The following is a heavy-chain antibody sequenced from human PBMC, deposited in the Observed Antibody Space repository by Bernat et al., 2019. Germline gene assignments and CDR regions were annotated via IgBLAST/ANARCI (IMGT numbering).Heavy chain of an antibody. CDR1: GGSFSGYY. CDR2: INHSGST. CDR3: AREQQETFHDFGGGDEGRYYYYYDRDV. J-gene: IGHJ6*03. V-gene: IGHV4-34*01. D-gene: IGHD3-3*01. Sequence: QVQLQQWGAGLLKPSETLSLTCAVYGGSFSGYYWSWIRQPPGKGLEWIGEINHSGSTDYNPSLKSRVTISVDTSKNQFSRKRSSVTAAEAAVYYWAREQQETFHDFGGGDEGRYYYYYDRDVWGKGTTVTVSS.